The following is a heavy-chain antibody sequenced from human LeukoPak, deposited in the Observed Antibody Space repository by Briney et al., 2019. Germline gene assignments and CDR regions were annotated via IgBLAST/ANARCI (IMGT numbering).Heavy chain of an antibody. CDR3: ARNWEL. V-gene: IGHV1-2*02. J-gene: IGHJ4*02. CDR1: GYIFSTYY. CDR2: INTNIGGT. D-gene: IGHD1-26*01. Sequence: ASVKVSCKVSGYIFSTYYIQWVRQAPGEGLEWVGWINTNIGGTNSAPKFQGRVSLTTDTSINTAYLELTRLTSDDTAIYYCARNWELWGQGTLVTMSS.